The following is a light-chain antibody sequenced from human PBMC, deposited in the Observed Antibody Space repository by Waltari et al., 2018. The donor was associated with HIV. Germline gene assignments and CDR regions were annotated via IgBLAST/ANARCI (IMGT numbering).Light chain of an antibody. Sequence: QSALTQPPSASGSPGQSVTISCTGTSSDVGGSKYVSWYQQHPGKAPKLMIYEVNKRPSGVPDRFSGSKSDNTASLTVSGRQADDEADYYCNSYAGSNNWVFGGGTKLTVL. V-gene: IGLV2-8*01. CDR3: NSYAGSNNWV. J-gene: IGLJ3*02. CDR1: SSDVGGSKY. CDR2: EVN.